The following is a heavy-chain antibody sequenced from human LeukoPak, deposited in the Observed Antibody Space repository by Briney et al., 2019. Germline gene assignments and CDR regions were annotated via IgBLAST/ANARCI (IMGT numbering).Heavy chain of an antibody. D-gene: IGHD1-26*01. CDR2: ISWNRGSI. Sequence: PGRSLRLSCAASGFTFDDYAMHWVRQAPGKGLEGVSGISWNRGSIGYADSVKGRFTISRDNAKNSLYLEMNSLRAEDAALYYCAKGFGGATGYPADVWGQGTTVTVSS. J-gene: IGHJ6*02. V-gene: IGHV3-9*01. CDR3: AKGFGGATGYPADV. CDR1: GFTFDDYA.